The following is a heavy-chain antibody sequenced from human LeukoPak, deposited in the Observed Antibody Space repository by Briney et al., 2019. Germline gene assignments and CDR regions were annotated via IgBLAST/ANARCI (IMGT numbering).Heavy chain of an antibody. CDR1: GFTFSTYW. Sequence: PGGSLRLSCAVSGFTFSTYWMSWVRQAPGTGLEWVANINQDGSAKNYVDSVKVRFTISRDNAKSSLYLQMNSLRAEDTAVYYCARDLEYGGNSGSPSWGQGTLVTVSS. J-gene: IGHJ5*02. D-gene: IGHD4-23*01. V-gene: IGHV3-7*01. CDR2: INQDGSAK. CDR3: ARDLEYGGNSGSPS.